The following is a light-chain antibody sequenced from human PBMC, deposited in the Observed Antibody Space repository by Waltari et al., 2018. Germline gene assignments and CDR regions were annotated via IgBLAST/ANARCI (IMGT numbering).Light chain of an antibody. CDR1: QTLLHSNGNIY. CDR3: MQTLQTPLT. CDR2: LGS. Sequence: DIVMTQSPLSLPVTPGEPASISCRSSQTLLHSNGNIYLEWYLQKPGQSPRVLIYLGSNRASGVPKRFSGSGSGTDFTLKISRVEAEDVGVYYCMQTLQTPLTFGGGTKVEIK. V-gene: IGKV2-28*01. J-gene: IGKJ4*01.